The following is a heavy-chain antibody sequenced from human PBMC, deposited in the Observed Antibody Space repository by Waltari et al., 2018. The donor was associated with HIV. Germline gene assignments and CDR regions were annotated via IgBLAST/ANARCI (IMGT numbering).Heavy chain of an antibody. J-gene: IGHJ4*02. CDR1: GFTFTPDW. V-gene: IGHV3-7*01. Sequence: EVQLVESGGDLVQPGGSLRLSCAVSGFTFTPDWMSRVGQAPGKGLEWVANINLNGSENYYVDSVKGRFTISRDNAKNSLFLQMNSLRAEDTGIYYCARGWADYWGQGTLVTVSS. CDR2: INLNGSEN. CDR3: ARGWADY.